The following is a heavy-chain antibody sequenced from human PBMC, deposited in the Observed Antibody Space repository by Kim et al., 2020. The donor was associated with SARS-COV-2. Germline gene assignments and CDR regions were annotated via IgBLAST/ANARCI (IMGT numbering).Heavy chain of an antibody. CDR1: GDSITSYY. CDR3: ARSEGRGSWHQFDY. J-gene: IGHJ4*02. CDR2: IYYSGST. V-gene: IGHV4-59*01. Sequence: SETLSLTCSVSGDSITSYYCSWIRQLPGKGLEWLGYIYYSGSTDYNPSLKSRVTISWDTSKNQLSLDLTSVTDADTAVYYCARSEGRGSWHQFDYWGQGVLVTVSS. D-gene: IGHD6-13*01.